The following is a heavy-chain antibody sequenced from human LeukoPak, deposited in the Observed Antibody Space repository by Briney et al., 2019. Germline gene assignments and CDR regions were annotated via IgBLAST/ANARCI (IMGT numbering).Heavy chain of an antibody. D-gene: IGHD6-13*01. V-gene: IGHV3-21*01. CDR2: ISSSSSYI. Sequence: GGSLRLSCAASGFTFSSYSMNWVRQAPGKGLEWVSSISSSSSYIYYADSVKGRFTISRDNAKNSLYLQMNSLRAEDTAVYYCARNLLLYSSSPLDYWGQGTLVTVSS. CDR1: GFTFSSYS. CDR3: ARNLLLYSSSPLDY. J-gene: IGHJ4*02.